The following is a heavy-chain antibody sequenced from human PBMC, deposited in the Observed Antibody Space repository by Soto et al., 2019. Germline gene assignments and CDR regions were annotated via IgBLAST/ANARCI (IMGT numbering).Heavy chain of an antibody. CDR2: IIPIFGTA. Sequence: SVKVSCKASGGTFSSYAISWVRQAPGQGLEWMGGIIPIFGTANYAQKFQGRVTITADESTSTAYMELSSLRSEDTAVYYCARSEYITNFGVLPSNDFWGQGTLVTVSS. D-gene: IGHD3-3*01. J-gene: IGHJ4*02. CDR3: ARSEYITNFGVLPSNDF. V-gene: IGHV1-69*13. CDR1: GGTFSSYA.